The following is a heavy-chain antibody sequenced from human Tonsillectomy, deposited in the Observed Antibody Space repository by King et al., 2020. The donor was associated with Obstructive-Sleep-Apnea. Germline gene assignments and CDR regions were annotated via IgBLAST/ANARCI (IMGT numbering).Heavy chain of an antibody. J-gene: IGHJ4*02. CDR1: GYSISSGYY. V-gene: IGHV4-38-2*02. Sequence: QLQESGPGLVKPSETLSLTCTVSGYSISSGYYWGWIRQPPGKGLEWIGSIYHSGSTYYNPSLQSRVTISVDTSKNQFSLKLSSVTAADTAVYYCARDVAGYWGQGTLVTVSS. CDR3: ARDVAGY. D-gene: IGHD2-21*01. CDR2: IYHSGST.